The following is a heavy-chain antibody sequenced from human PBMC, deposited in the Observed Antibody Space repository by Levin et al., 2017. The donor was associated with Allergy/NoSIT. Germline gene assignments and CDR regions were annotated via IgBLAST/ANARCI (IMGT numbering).Heavy chain of an antibody. CDR1: GFTFSSYG. CDR2: ISYDGSNK. CDR3: ANDATGYSDGLLDY. D-gene: IGHD5-18*01. Sequence: GGSLRLSCAASGFTFSSYGMHWVRQAPGKGLEWVAVISYDGSNKYYADSVKGRFTISRDNSKNTLYLQMNSLRAEDTAVYYCANDATGYSDGLLDYWGQGTLVTVSS. J-gene: IGHJ4*02. V-gene: IGHV3-30*18.